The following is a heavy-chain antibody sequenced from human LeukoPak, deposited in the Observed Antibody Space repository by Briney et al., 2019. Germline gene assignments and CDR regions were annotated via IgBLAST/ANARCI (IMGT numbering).Heavy chain of an antibody. CDR2: ISAYNGNT. CDR3: ARSRHYDSSGYHSY. J-gene: IGHJ4*02. V-gene: IGHV1-18*01. D-gene: IGHD3-22*01. CDR1: GYTFTSYG. Sequence: ASVKVSCKASGYTFTSYGISWVRQAPGQGLEWMGWISAYNGNTNYAQKLQGRVTMTTDTSTSTAYMELRSLRSDDTAVYYCARSRHYDSSGYHSYWGQGTLVTVSS.